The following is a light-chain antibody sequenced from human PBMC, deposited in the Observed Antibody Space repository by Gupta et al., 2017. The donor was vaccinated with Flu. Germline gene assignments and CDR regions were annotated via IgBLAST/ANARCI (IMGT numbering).Light chain of an antibody. CDR3: QQRGNWPQT. J-gene: IGKJ3*01. CDR1: QSVSSY. CDR2: GAS. V-gene: IGKV3-11*01. Sequence: EIVLTQTPATLSLSPGERVTLSCRASQSVSSYLAWYQQKPGQAPRLLIYGASNRATGIPARFSGSGSGTDFTLTISSLEPEDFVVYYCQQRGNWPQTFGPGTKVDI.